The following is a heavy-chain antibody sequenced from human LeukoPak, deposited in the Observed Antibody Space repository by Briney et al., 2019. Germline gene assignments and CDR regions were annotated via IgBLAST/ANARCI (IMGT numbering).Heavy chain of an antibody. CDR3: ARGEAGVGTAMALY. J-gene: IGHJ4*02. CDR1: GGTFSSYA. CDR2: IIPIFGTA. V-gene: IGHV1-69*13. D-gene: IGHD5-18*01. Sequence: GASVKVSCKASGGTFSSYAISWVRQAPGQGLEWMGGIIPIFGTANYAQKFQGRVTITADESTSTAYMELSSLRSEDTAVYYCARGEAGVGTAMALYWGQGTLVTVSS.